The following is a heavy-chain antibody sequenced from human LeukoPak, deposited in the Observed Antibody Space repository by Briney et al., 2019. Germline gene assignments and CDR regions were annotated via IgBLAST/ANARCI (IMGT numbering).Heavy chain of an antibody. Sequence: GGSLRLSCAASGFTLSNSWIHWVRQAPGKGLVWVSRINSDGSTTTYADSVKGRFTISRDNAKNTLYLQMNSLRAEDTAVYYCARAARADCTSPACHSWLAPWGQGTQVTVSS. CDR2: INSDGSTT. CDR3: ARAARADCTSPACHSWLAP. J-gene: IGHJ5*02. CDR1: GFTLSNSW. V-gene: IGHV3-74*01. D-gene: IGHD2-8*01.